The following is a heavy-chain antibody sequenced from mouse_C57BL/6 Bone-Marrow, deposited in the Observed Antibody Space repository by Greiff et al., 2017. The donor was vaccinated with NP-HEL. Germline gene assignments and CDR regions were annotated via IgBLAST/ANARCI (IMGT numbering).Heavy chain of an antibody. D-gene: IGHD1-1*01. V-gene: IGHV5-4*01. CDR1: GFTFSSYA. CDR2: ISDGGSYT. CDR3: AREGDHGRFAY. Sequence: EVQLQESGGGLVKPGGSLKLSCAASGFTFSSYAMSWVRQTPEKRLEWVATISDGGSYTYYPDNVKGRFPISRDNAKNNLYLQMSHLKSEDTAMYYCAREGDHGRFAYWGQGTLVTVSA. J-gene: IGHJ3*01.